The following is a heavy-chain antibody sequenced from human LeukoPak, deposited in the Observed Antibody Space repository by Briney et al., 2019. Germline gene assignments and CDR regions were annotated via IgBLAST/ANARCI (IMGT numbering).Heavy chain of an antibody. CDR1: GYTFTSYG. CDR3: ARYCSSTSCYFDPYAFDI. J-gene: IGHJ3*02. D-gene: IGHD2-2*01. Sequence: GASVRVSCKASGYTFTSYGISWVRQAPGQGLEWMGWISAYNGNTNYAQKLQGRVTMTTDTSTSTAYMELSSLRSDDTAVYYCARYCSSTSCYFDPYAFDIWGQGTMVTVSS. CDR2: ISAYNGNT. V-gene: IGHV1-18*01.